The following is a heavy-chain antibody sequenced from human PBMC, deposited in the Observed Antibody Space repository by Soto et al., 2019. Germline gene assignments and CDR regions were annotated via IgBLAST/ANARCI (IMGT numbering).Heavy chain of an antibody. J-gene: IGHJ6*02. V-gene: IGHV3-30*18. D-gene: IGHD4-4*01. CDR2: ISYDGSNK. CDR1: GFTFSSYG. CDR3: AKVQYTYGMDV. Sequence: LRLSCAASGFTFSSYGMHWVRQAPGKGLEWVAVISYDGSNKYYADSVKGRFTISRDNSKNTLYLQMNSLRAEDTAVYYCAKVQYTYGMDVWGQGTTVTVSS.